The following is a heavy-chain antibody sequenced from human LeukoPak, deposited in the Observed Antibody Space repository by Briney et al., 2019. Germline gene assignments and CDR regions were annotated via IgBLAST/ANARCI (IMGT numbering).Heavy chain of an antibody. V-gene: IGHV3-48*01. Sequence: GGSLRLSCAASGFTFSSYGMSWVRQAPGKGLEWVSYISSSSSTIYYADSVKGRFTISRDNAKNSLYLQMNSLRAEDTAVYYCARELYYDILTGYLGGDAFDIWGQGTMVTVSS. CDR1: GFTFSSYG. CDR2: ISSSSSTI. D-gene: IGHD3-9*01. J-gene: IGHJ3*02. CDR3: ARELYYDILTGYLGGDAFDI.